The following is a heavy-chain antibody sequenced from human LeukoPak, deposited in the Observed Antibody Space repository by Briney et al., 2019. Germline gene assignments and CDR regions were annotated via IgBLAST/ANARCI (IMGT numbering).Heavy chain of an antibody. CDR2: ISYDGTNK. V-gene: IGHV3-30*18. Sequence: GRSLRLSCAASGFTFSNYDMHWVRQAPGKGLEWVAVISYDGTNKYYADSVKGRFTISRDNSKSTLYLQMNSQRAEDTAVYHCAKEHDFLYWGQGTLVTVSS. CDR1: GFTFSNYD. J-gene: IGHJ4*02. D-gene: IGHD3-3*01. CDR3: AKEHDFLY.